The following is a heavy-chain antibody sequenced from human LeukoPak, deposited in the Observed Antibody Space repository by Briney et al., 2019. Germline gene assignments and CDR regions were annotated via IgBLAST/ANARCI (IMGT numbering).Heavy chain of an antibody. CDR2: INPNSGRT. Sequence: VASVKVSCKASGYTFTGYYMHWVRQAPGQGRAWMGWINPNSGRTNYAQKFQGRVTMTRDTSISTAFMELSRLRSDDTAVYYCARVWFGESPFRYWGQGTLVTVSS. V-gene: IGHV1-2*02. J-gene: IGHJ4*02. CDR3: ARVWFGESPFRY. D-gene: IGHD3-10*01. CDR1: GYTFTGYY.